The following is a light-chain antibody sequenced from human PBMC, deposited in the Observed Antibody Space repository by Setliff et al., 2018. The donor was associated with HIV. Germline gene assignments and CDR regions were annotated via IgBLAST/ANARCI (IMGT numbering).Light chain of an antibody. Sequence: QSALTQPASVSGSPGQSVFISCTGSSSDIGVYDYVSWYQQHPGNAPKLILYDVSDRPSGVSDRFSGSKSGNTASLTISGLQPEDEADYYCNSYTNTDTFVFGTGTKVTV. CDR1: SSDIGVYDY. CDR3: NSYTNTDTFV. V-gene: IGLV2-14*03. J-gene: IGLJ1*01. CDR2: DVS.